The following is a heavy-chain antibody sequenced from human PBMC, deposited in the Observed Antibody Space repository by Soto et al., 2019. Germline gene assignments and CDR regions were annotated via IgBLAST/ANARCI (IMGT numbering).Heavy chain of an antibody. CDR3: ARVERGTATTVVDAFDI. CDR1: GGSVNSGNYY. J-gene: IGHJ3*02. D-gene: IGHD1-1*01. Sequence: QVQVQQWGAGLLKPSETLSLTCAVFGGSVNSGNYYWSWIRQPPGKGLEWIGEMSHSGGTHFNPSRKSRVTRSLYTSKNQFSLKMSSVTAADTALYYCARVERGTATTVVDAFDIWGPGTMVTVSS. CDR2: MSHSGGT. V-gene: IGHV4-34*01.